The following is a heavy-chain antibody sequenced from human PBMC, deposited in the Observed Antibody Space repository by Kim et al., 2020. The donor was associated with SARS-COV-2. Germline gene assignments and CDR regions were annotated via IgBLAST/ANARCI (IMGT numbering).Heavy chain of an antibody. V-gene: IGHV5-51*01. D-gene: IGHD2-21*02. Sequence: GESLKISCKGSGYSFTSYWIGWVRQMPGKGLEWMGIIYPGDSDTRYSPSFQGQVTISADKSISTAYLQWSSLKASDTAMYYCAGTYCGGDCYSGYYYYGMGVWGQGTAVTVSS. J-gene: IGHJ6*02. CDR3: AGTYCGGDCYSGYYYYGMGV. CDR2: IYPGDSDT. CDR1: GYSFTSYW.